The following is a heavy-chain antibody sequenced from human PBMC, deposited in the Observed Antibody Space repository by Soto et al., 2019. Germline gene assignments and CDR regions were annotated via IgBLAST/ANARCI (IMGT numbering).Heavy chain of an antibody. V-gene: IGHV1-69*06. CDR1: GGTFSSYA. CDR2: IIPIFGTA. Sequence: VASVKVSCKASGGTFSSYAISWVRQAPGQGLEWMGGIIPIFGTANYAQKFQGRVTITADKSTSTAYMELSSLRSEDTAVYYCAREGSYYYFDYWGQGTLVTVSS. CDR3: AREGSYYYFDY. D-gene: IGHD1-26*01. J-gene: IGHJ4*02.